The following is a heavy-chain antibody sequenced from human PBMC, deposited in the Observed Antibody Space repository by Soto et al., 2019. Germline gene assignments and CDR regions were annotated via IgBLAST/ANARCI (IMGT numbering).Heavy chain of an antibody. D-gene: IGHD2-2*01. CDR2: IWYDGSNK. CDR1: GFPFSRYG. Sequence: PGGSLRLSCAACGFPFSRYGMHWVRPAPGKGLEWVAVIWYDGSNKYYADSVKGRFTISRDNSKNTLYLQMNSLRAEDTAVYYCARGVFVVTAAEPYYLDYWGQGTLVTVSS. J-gene: IGHJ4*02. V-gene: IGHV3-33*01. CDR3: ARGVFVVTAAEPYYLDY.